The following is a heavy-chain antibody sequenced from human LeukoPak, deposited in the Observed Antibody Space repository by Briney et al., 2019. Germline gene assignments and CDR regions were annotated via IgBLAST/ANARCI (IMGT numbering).Heavy chain of an antibody. Sequence: PSETLSLTCTVSGGSISSYYWSWIRQPPGRGQEWIGYIYYSGSTNYNPSLKSRVTISVDTSKNQFSLKLSSVTAADTAVYYCARVKGYYGSGSYFDYWGQGTLVTVSS. CDR3: ARVKGYYGSGSYFDY. D-gene: IGHD3-10*01. CDR1: GGSISSYY. V-gene: IGHV4-59*01. J-gene: IGHJ4*02. CDR2: IYYSGST.